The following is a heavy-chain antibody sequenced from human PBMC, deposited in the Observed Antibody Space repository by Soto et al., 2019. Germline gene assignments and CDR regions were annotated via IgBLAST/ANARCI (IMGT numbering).Heavy chain of an antibody. CDR2: ISSSSSYI. CDR3: ARGGGVAATTYFDY. J-gene: IGHJ4*02. D-gene: IGHD2-15*01. V-gene: IGHV3-21*01. Sequence: EVQLVESGGGLVKPGGSLRLSCAASGFTFSSYSMNWVRQAPGKGLEWVSSISSSSSYIYYADSVKGRFTISRDNAKNSLYLQMNRLRAEDTAVYYCARGGGVAATTYFDYWGQGTLVTVSS. CDR1: GFTFSSYS.